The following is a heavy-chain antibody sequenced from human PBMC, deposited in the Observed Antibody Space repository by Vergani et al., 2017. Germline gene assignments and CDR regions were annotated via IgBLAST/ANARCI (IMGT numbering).Heavy chain of an antibody. CDR3: ASRDITIFGVVIIRGYYYYGMDV. V-gene: IGHV1-69*01. J-gene: IGHJ6*02. CDR2: IIPIFGTA. CDR1: GGTFSSYA. D-gene: IGHD3-3*01. Sequence: QVQLVQSGAAVKKPGSSVKVSCKASGGTFSSYAISWVRQAPGQGLEWLGGIIPIFGTANYAQQFQGRVTITADESTRTAYMELSSLRSEDTAVYYCASRDITIFGVVIIRGYYYYGMDVWGQGTTVTVSS.